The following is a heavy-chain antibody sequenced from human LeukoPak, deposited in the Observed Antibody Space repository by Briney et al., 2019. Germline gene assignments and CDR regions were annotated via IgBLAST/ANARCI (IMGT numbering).Heavy chain of an antibody. CDR1: GFTFSSYA. Sequence: GGSLRLSXAASGFTFSSYAMSWVCQPPGKGLEWVSAISGSGGSTYYADSVKGRFTISRDNSKNTLYLQMNSLRAEDTAVYYCASPRHYYDSSGYYYAGEYFQHWGQGTLVTVSS. CDR2: ISGSGGST. D-gene: IGHD3-22*01. J-gene: IGHJ1*01. CDR3: ASPRHYYDSSGYYYAGEYFQH. V-gene: IGHV3-23*01.